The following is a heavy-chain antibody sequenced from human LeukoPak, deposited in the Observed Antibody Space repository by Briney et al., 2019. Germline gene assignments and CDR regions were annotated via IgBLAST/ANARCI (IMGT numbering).Heavy chain of an antibody. Sequence: SETLSLTCTVSGGSISSGDYYWSWIRQPPGKGLEWIGYIYYSGSTYYNPSLKSRVTIPVDTSKNQFSLKLSSVTAADTAVYYCARDEASSGSLGSGAFDIWGQGTMVTVSS. CDR2: IYYSGST. CDR3: ARDEASSGSLGSGAFDI. CDR1: GGSISSGDYY. D-gene: IGHD3-22*01. V-gene: IGHV4-30-4*01. J-gene: IGHJ3*02.